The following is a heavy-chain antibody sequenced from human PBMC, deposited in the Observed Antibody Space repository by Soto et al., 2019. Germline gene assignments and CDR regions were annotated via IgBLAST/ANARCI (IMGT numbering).Heavy chain of an antibody. CDR1: GFTISSYA. Sequence: PGGSLRLSCSASGFTISSYAMHWVRQAPGKRLEYVSSISTNGGSTHYADSVKGRFTISRDNSKNTQYLQMSSLRADDTAVYYCVKGEYYYDSSGYYPFDYWGQGTLVTVSS. CDR3: VKGEYYYDSSGYYPFDY. CDR2: ISTNGGST. J-gene: IGHJ4*02. V-gene: IGHV3-64D*06. D-gene: IGHD3-22*01.